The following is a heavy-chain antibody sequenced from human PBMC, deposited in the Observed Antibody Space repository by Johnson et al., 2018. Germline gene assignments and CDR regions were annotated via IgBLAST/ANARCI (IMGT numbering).Heavy chain of an antibody. CDR1: GYTFTTYY. CDR2: INPTGTAT. Sequence: QVQLVESGAEVKKPGASVRVACKASGYTFTTYYIQWVRQAPGQGLEWRGIINPTGTATFYAQKFKGRVTMTRDTSTSTGYMGLSSLTSEDTAVYYCARWRGVVGVYFGMDVWGQGTTVTVSS. V-gene: IGHV1-46*01. CDR3: ARWRGVVGVYFGMDV. J-gene: IGHJ6*02. D-gene: IGHD2-15*01.